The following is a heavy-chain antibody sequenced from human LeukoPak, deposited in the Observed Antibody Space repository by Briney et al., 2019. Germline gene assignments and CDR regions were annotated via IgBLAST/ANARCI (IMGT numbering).Heavy chain of an antibody. J-gene: IGHJ4*02. CDR1: GFTFSNFW. CDR2: IHPEGNEK. Sequence: PGGSLRLSCAVSGFTFSNFWMSWVRQAPGRGLEWVANIHPEGNEKYHVESVKGRFTISRDNAKNSLFLQMNGPRVEDTAVYYCARGDDFSGDHWGQGTLVTVSS. D-gene: IGHD1-1*01. CDR3: ARGDDFSGDH. V-gene: IGHV3-7*04.